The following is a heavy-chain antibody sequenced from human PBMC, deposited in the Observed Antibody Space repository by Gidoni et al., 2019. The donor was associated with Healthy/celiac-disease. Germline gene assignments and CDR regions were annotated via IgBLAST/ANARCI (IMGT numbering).Heavy chain of an antibody. D-gene: IGHD3-16*02. CDR3: ARRVPMITFGGVISRGAFDI. V-gene: IGHV4-34*01. CDR1: GGSFSGYY. Sequence: QVQLQQWGAGLLKPSETLSLTCAVYGGSFSGYYWSWIRQPPGKGLEWIGEINHSGSTNYNPSLKSRVTISVDTSKNQFSLKLSSVTAADTAVYYCARRVPMITFGGVISRGAFDIWGQGTMVTVSS. J-gene: IGHJ3*02. CDR2: INHSGST.